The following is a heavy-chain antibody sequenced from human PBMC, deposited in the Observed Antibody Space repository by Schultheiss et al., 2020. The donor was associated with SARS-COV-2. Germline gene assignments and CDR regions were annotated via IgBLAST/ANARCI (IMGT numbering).Heavy chain of an antibody. CDR3: ARQGPREVFSSRSWSQTYYYFAMDV. CDR1: GYSFTNYW. V-gene: IGHV5-51*01. J-gene: IGHJ6*02. Sequence: GGSLRLSCKGSGYSFTNYWIAWVRQMPGKGLEWMGMIYPGDSDTSYSPSFRGQVTISADRSTTTAYLRWNSLKSSDTAMYYCARQGPREVFSSRSWSQTYYYFAMDVWGQGTTVTVSS. CDR2: IYPGDSDT. D-gene: IGHD2-2*01.